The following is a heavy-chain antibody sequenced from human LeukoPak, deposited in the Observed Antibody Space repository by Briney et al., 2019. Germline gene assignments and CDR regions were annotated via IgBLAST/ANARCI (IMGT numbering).Heavy chain of an antibody. CDR2: IYYSGST. Sequence: PSETLSLTCTVSGGSISSYYWSCLRQPPGKGLEGIGYIYYSGSTNYNPSLKSRVTISVDTSKNQFSLKLSSVTAADTAVYYCARHNRIAAAGDDAFDIWGQGTMVTVSS. J-gene: IGHJ3*02. CDR1: GGSISSYY. D-gene: IGHD6-13*01. V-gene: IGHV4-59*08. CDR3: ARHNRIAAAGDDAFDI.